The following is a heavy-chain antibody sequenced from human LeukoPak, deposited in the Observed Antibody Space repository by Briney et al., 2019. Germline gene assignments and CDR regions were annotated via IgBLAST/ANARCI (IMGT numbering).Heavy chain of an antibody. CDR3: ASLGMYRSSEHFDY. J-gene: IGHJ4*02. CDR1: GYTFTDYY. V-gene: IGHV1-2*02. CDR2: INPNSGGT. D-gene: IGHD6-6*01. Sequence: GASVTVSCKASGYTFTDYYMHWVRQAPGQGLEWMGWINPNSGGTNYAQKFQGRVTMPRDTSISTAYMELSRLRFDDTAVYYCASLGMYRSSEHFDYWGQGTLVTVSS.